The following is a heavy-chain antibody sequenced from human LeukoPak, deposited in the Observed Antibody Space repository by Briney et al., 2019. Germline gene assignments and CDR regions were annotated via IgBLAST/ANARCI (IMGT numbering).Heavy chain of an antibody. Sequence: ASVKVSCKASGYTFTGYYMHWVRQAPGQGLEWMGWINPNSGGTNYAQKFQGRVTMTRDTCISTAYMELSRLRSDDTAVYYCARDASVYYGSGSYFDYWGQGTLVTVSS. D-gene: IGHD3-10*01. CDR1: GYTFTGYY. V-gene: IGHV1-2*02. CDR3: ARDASVYYGSGSYFDY. CDR2: INPNSGGT. J-gene: IGHJ4*02.